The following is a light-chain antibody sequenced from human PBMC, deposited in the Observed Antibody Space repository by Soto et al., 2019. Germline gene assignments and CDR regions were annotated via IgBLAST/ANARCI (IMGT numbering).Light chain of an antibody. CDR2: DVS. V-gene: IGLV2-14*03. CDR1: TTDIGGYTF. CDR3: SSYSIFATFVL. Sequence: QSALTQPASLSGSPGQSITISCTGSTTDIGGYTFVSWYQQHPGKAPTLIIYDVSHRPSGVSDRFSGSKSGNTASLTISGLQAEDESDYYCSSYSIFATFVLFGGGTKLTVL. J-gene: IGLJ2*01.